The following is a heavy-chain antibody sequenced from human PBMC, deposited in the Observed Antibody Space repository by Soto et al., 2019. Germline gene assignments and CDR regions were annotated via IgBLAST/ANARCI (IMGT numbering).Heavy chain of an antibody. V-gene: IGHV3-23*01. CDR3: ATMNGYLEX. CDR2: ITATGDRT. J-gene: IGHJ4*02. CDR1: GFSFSTYS. Sequence: PGGSLRLSCADSGFSFSTYSMSWVRQTPGKGLEWVAAITATGDRTYYEDSVKVRFTISRDNAKKTHYLQMTSLRAEDTAIYYCATMNGYLEXWGQGTPVNVSX. D-gene: IGHD3-22*01.